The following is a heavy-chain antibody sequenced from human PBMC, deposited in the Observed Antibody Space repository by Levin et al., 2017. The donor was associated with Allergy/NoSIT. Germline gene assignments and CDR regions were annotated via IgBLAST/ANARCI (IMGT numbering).Heavy chain of an antibody. V-gene: IGHV4-39*01. J-gene: IGHJ4*01. CDR3: TRDFGAYRVDH. D-gene: IGHD4-17*01. CDR2: IHYGGNT. Sequence: ESLKISCTVSGGAISDTTYFWGWIRQPPGKGLEWIGSIHYGGNTYPNPSLKSRITVSIDKSKDQFSLKLNSVTAADTAVYFCTRDFGAYRVDHWGQGTLVTVSS. CDR1: GGAISDTTYF.